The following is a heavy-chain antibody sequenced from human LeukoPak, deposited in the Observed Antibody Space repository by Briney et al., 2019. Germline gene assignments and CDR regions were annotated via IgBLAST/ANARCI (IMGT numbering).Heavy chain of an antibody. V-gene: IGHV3-23*01. CDR3: ATDPEEDYGDYFNWFNP. CDR2: ISGSGGST. Sequence: SGGSLRLSCAASGFTFSSYAISWVRQAPGKGPEWVSAISGSGGSTYYADSVKGRFTISRDNSKNTLYLQMNSLRAEDTAVYYCATDPEEDYGDYFNWFNPWGQGTLVTVSS. J-gene: IGHJ5*02. CDR1: GFTFSSYA. D-gene: IGHD4-17*01.